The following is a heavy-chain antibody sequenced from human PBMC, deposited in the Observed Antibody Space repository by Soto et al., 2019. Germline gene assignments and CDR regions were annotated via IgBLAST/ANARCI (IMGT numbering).Heavy chain of an antibody. CDR1: GVAMSSSSYW. V-gene: IGHV4-39*01. CDR2: IYHNGRT. J-gene: IGHJ5*02. Sequence: SETLSLTCSVSGVAMSSSSYWWGWVRQFAGKGLEWIGSIYHNGRTHYNPSLQSRATISVDTSKSQFSLSLTSVTDADTAVYFCARLPVVRGLTDYFPFDPWGQGVLVTVSS. D-gene: IGHD3-10*01. CDR3: ARLPVVRGLTDYFPFDP.